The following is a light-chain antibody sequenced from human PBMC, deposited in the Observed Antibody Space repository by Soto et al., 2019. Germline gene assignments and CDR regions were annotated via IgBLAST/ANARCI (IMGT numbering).Light chain of an antibody. CDR3: NSYAGSNNFL. CDR2: EVS. V-gene: IGLV2-14*01. Sequence: QSALTQPASVSGSPGQSITISCTGTTNDVGGYNYVSWYQQHPGKAPKLLIFEVSSRPSGVSNRFSGSKSGNTASLTISALQAEDEADYFCNSYAGSNNFLFGGGTKVTVL. CDR1: TNDVGGYNY. J-gene: IGLJ2*01.